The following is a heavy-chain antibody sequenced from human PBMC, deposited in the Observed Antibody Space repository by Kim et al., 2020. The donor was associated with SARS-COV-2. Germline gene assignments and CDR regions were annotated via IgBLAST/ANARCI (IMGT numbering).Heavy chain of an antibody. D-gene: IGHD3-22*01. V-gene: IGHV3-33*06. CDR1: GFTFSSYG. CDR2: IWYDGSNK. Sequence: GGSLRLSCAASGFTFSSYGMHWVRQAPGKGLEWVAVIWYDGSNKYYADSVKGRFTISRDNSKNTVYLQMNSLRAEDTAVYHCAKGSGESSGYYNLPPIEYWGQGTLVTVSS. CDR3: AKGSGESSGYYNLPPIEY. J-gene: IGHJ4*02.